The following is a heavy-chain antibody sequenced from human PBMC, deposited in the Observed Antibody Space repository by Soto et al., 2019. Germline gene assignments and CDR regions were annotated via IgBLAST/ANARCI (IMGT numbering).Heavy chain of an antibody. CDR2: INHSGST. CDR3: ARRLGGGNWNYSL. CDR1: GGSFSRYY. Sequence: SETLSLTCAVYGGSFSRYYWSWIRQPPGKGLEWIGEINHSGSTNYNPSLKSRVTISVDTSKNQFSLKLSSVTAADTAVYYCARRLGGGNWNYSLWGQGTLVTVSS. J-gene: IGHJ4*02. D-gene: IGHD1-7*01. V-gene: IGHV4-34*01.